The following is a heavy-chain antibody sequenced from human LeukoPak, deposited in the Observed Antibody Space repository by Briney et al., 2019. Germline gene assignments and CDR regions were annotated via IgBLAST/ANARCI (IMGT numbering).Heavy chain of an antibody. J-gene: IGHJ5*02. V-gene: IGHV3-53*01. CDR3: ARDVPLRGYCSGGSCGWFDP. D-gene: IGHD2-15*01. CDR1: GFTVSSNY. Sequence: GGSLRLSCAASGFTVSSNYMSWVRQAPGKGLEWVSVIYSGGSTYYADSVKGRFTISRDNSKNTLYLQMNSLRAEDTAVYYCARDVPLRGYCSGGSCGWFDPWGQGTLVTVSS. CDR2: IYSGGST.